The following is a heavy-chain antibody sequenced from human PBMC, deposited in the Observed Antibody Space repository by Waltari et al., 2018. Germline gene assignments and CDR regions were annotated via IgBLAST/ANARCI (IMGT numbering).Heavy chain of an antibody. CDR2: IQYNGNT. V-gene: IGHV4-59*11. CDR1: SGPISSHY. D-gene: IGHD3-10*01. J-gene: IGHJ4*02. Sequence: QVQLQESGPGLVKPSETLSLTCTVSSGPISSHYGSWIRQPPGKGLEWIGHIQYNGNTNYNPSLKSRVTISVDTSKTQFSLRLSSLTAADTAVYYCARFSRGSYFDFWAQGTLVTVSS. CDR3: ARFSRGSYFDF.